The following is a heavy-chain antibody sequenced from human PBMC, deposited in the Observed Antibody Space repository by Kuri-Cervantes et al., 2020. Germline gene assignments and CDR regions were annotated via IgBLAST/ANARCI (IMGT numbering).Heavy chain of an antibody. V-gene: IGHV3-23*01. CDR3: ARDRRSELTSGVHQWYFDL. CDR1: RFAFSTYA. CDR2: ISDTGGTT. J-gene: IGHJ2*01. Sequence: ETLSLTCAASRFAFSTYAMSWVRQAPGKGLEWVSTISDTGGTTYYADSVKGRFTISRDNSKNTLYLQMNSLRAGDTAVYYCARDRRSELTSGVHQWYFDLWGRGTLVTVSS. D-gene: IGHD3-16*01.